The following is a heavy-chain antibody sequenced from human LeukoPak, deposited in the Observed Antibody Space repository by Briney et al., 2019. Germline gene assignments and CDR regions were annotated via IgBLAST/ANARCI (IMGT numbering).Heavy chain of an antibody. J-gene: IGHJ4*02. Sequence: GGSLRLSCAASGFTFSSYSMNWVRQVPGKGLEWVSATSSSDDGTYHADSVRGRFTIYRDNFRNTLYLQMNRLRVEDAALYYCARAPVTSCRGAFCYPFDLWGQGVLVTVSS. CDR3: ARAPVTSCRGAFCYPFDL. D-gene: IGHD2-21*01. CDR1: GFTFSSYS. V-gene: IGHV3-23*01. CDR2: TSSSDDGT.